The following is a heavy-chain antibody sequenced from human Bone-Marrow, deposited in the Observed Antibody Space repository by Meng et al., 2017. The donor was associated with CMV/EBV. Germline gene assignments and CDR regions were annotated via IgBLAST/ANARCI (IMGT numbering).Heavy chain of an antibody. D-gene: IGHD3-10*01. J-gene: IGHJ5*02. CDR1: GYTFTSYD. Sequence: ASVKVSCKTSGYTFTSYDINWVRQATGQGLEWMGWMNPNSGNTGYAQKFQGRVTMTTDTSTSTAYMELRSLRSDDTAVYYCARTRERAGRILLWFGANWFDPWGQGTLVTVSS. V-gene: IGHV1-8*01. CDR3: ARTRERAGRILLWFGANWFDP. CDR2: MNPNSGNT.